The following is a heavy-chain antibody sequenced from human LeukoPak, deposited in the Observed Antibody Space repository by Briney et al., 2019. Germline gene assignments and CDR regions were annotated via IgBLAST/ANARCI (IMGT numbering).Heavy chain of an antibody. CDR2: ITPNGSEK. Sequence: PGGSLRLSCSASGFTLITSWMNWVRQAPGKGLEWVASITPNGSEKYYVDSVRGRFTISRDDDKNSVYLQMNSLRAEDTAVYYCARDRAYKAFDYWGQGNLVSVSS. CDR1: GFTLITSW. V-gene: IGHV3-7*01. J-gene: IGHJ4*02. D-gene: IGHD5-24*01. CDR3: ARDRAYKAFDY.